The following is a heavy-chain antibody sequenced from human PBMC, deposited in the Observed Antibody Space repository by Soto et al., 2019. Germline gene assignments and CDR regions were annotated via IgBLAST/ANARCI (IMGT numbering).Heavy chain of an antibody. Sequence: SETLSLTCTVSGGSISSYYWSWIRQPPGKGLEWIGYIYYSGSTNYNPSLKSRVTISVDTSKNQFSLKLSSVTAADTAVYYCARGPERNYDILSEGFDYWGQGTLVTVSS. CDR3: ARGPERNYDILSEGFDY. CDR2: IYYSGST. J-gene: IGHJ4*02. CDR1: GGSISSYY. V-gene: IGHV4-59*01. D-gene: IGHD3-9*01.